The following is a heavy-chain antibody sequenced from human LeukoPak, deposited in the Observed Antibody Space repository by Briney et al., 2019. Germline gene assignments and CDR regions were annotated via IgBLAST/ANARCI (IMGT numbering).Heavy chain of an antibody. CDR1: GGSFSGYY. V-gene: IGHV4-34*01. CDR3: ARGKRGSGWSRRNFYYYYMDV. J-gene: IGHJ6*03. CDR2: INHSGST. D-gene: IGHD6-19*01. Sequence: PSETLSLTCAVYGGSFSGYYWSWIRQPPGKGLEWIGEINHSGSTNYNPSLKSRVTISVDTSKNQFSLRLSSVTAADTAVYYCARGKRGSGWSRRNFYYYYMDVWGKGTTVTVSS.